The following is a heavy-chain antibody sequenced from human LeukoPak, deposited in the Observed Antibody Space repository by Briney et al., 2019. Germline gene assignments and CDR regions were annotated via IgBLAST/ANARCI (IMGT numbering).Heavy chain of an antibody. J-gene: IGHJ4*02. D-gene: IGHD3-16*01. V-gene: IGHV3-74*01. Sequence: PGGSLGLSCAASGFTFSSYWMRWVRRAPGKGLVWVSRINSDGSITNYADSVKGRFTISRDNAKNTLYLQMNSLRAEDTAVYYCARDAGGYMRGWGQGTLVTVSS. CDR3: ARDAGGYMRG. CDR2: INSDGSIT. CDR1: GFTFSSYW.